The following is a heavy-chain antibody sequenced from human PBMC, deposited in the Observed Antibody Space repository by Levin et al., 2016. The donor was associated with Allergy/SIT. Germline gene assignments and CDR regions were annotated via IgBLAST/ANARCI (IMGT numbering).Heavy chain of an antibody. CDR1: GGSISSGGYY. Sequence: SETLSLTCTVSGGSISSGGYYWSWIRQHPGKGLEWIGYIYYSGSTYYNPSLKSRVTISVDTSKNQFSLKLSSVTAADTAVYYCARANAYCGGDCLHFDYWGQGTLVTVSS. CDR2: IYYSGST. CDR3: ARANAYCGGDCLHFDY. J-gene: IGHJ4*02. D-gene: IGHD2-21*01. V-gene: IGHV4-31*03.